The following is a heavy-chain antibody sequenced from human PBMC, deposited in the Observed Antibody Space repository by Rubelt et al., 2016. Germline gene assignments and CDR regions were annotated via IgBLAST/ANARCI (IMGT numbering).Heavy chain of an antibody. Sequence: QITLKESGPTLVKPTQTLTLTCSFSGFSLTSSGMAVAWIRQPPGKALEWLALIYWDDDKHYRPSLQNRLTITQDTSNNQVVLKMTNIDPMDTATDYCAHRPDDSGDFFDYWGQGALVTVSS. J-gene: IGHJ4*02. CDR3: AHRPDDSGDFFDY. CDR1: GFSLTSSGMA. V-gene: IGHV2-5*02. CDR2: IYWDDDK. D-gene: IGHD4-17*01.